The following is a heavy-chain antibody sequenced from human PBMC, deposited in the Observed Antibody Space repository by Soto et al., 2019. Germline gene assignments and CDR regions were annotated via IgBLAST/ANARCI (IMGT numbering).Heavy chain of an antibody. Sequence: PGGSLRLSCAASGFTFSSYGMHWVRQAPGKGLEWVAVISYDGSNKYYADSVKGRFTISRDNSKNTLYLQMNSPRAEDTAVYYCAKDLISRPRAADYYGMDVWGQGTTVTVSS. D-gene: IGHD6-6*01. J-gene: IGHJ6*02. V-gene: IGHV3-30*18. CDR2: ISYDGSNK. CDR1: GFTFSSYG. CDR3: AKDLISRPRAADYYGMDV.